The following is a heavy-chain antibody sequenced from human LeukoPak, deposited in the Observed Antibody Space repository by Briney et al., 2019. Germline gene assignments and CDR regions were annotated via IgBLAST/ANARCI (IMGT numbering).Heavy chain of an antibody. V-gene: IGHV3-30*14. Sequence: GGSLRLSCVDPKFFLTTSPMHWVRQAPGKGLEWVAIVSYAETRTYYADSVKGRFTISSDRSKNTLYLQLNSLTVEDTAVYYCARGSGRYYSYGMDVWGQGTTVIVSS. J-gene: IGHJ6*02. CDR2: VSYAETRT. CDR1: KFFLTTSP. CDR3: ARGSGRYYSYGMDV. D-gene: IGHD6-25*01.